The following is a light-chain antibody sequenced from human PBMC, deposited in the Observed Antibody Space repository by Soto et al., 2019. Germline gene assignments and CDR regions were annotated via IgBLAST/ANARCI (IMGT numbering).Light chain of an antibody. CDR1: QSVSSSY. Sequence: EIVLTQSPGTLSLSPGERATLSCRASQSVSSSYLAWYQQKPGQAPRLLIYGASSRATGIPDRFSGSGSGTDFTLTISRLEPEDFAVCYCQQYGSSPCTFGQGTKLEIK. CDR3: QQYGSSPCT. CDR2: GAS. V-gene: IGKV3-20*01. J-gene: IGKJ2*02.